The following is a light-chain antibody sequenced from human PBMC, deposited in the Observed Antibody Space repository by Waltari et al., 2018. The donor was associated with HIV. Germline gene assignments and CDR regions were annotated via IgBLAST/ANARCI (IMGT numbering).Light chain of an antibody. CDR3: SSYTSSSTWL. CDR1: SSAVGGYNY. CDR2: EVS. J-gene: IGLJ3*02. Sequence: QSALTQPASVSGSPGQSITISCTGTSSAVGGYNYVSWYQQHPGKAPELMIYEVSNRPSGVSNRFSGSKSGNTASLTISGLQAEDEADYYCSSYTSSSTWLFGGGTKLTVL. V-gene: IGLV2-14*01.